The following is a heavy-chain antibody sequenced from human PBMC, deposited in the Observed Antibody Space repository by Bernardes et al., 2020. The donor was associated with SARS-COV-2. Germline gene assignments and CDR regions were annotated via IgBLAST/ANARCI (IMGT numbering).Heavy chain of an antibody. J-gene: IGHJ3*02. CDR3: ARQYYYGSGSYYNRAFDI. V-gene: IGHV4-30-4*01. Sequence: SETLSLTCTVSGGSISSGDYYWSWIRQPPGKGLEWIGYIYYSGSTYYNPSLKSRVTISVDTSKNQFSLKLSSVTAADTAVYYCARQYYYGSGSYYNRAFDIWGKGKMVTVSS. D-gene: IGHD3-10*01. CDR1: GGSISSGDYY. CDR2: IYYSGST.